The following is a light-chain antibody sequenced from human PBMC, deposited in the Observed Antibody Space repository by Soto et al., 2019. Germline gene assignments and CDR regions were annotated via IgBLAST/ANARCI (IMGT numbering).Light chain of an antibody. CDR2: GAS. Sequence: EIVLTQSPGTLSLFPGERATFSCRASQSVSSTYLAWYQQKPGQAPRLLIYGASSRATGIPDRFSGSGSGTDFTLTISRLEPEDSAVYYCQQYGSSPRMFGQGTKVEI. V-gene: IGKV3-20*01. CDR1: QSVSSTY. CDR3: QQYGSSPRM. J-gene: IGKJ1*01.